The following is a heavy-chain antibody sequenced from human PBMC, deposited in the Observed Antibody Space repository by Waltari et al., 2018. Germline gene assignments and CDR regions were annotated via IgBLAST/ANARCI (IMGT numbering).Heavy chain of an antibody. J-gene: IGHJ3*02. CDR3: ARTGARWLQFAAFDI. D-gene: IGHD5-12*01. V-gene: IGHV3-7*01. CDR1: RFTSSNSC. Sequence: EVLLVESGGGLVQTGRSLRPSCAASRFTSSNSCTNWVRQVPGKGLEWVANINQDGSEEYYVDSVKGRFTISRDNAKNSLYLEMKTLRAEDTAIYYCARTGARWLQFAAFDIWGQGTMVTVSS. CDR2: INQDGSEE.